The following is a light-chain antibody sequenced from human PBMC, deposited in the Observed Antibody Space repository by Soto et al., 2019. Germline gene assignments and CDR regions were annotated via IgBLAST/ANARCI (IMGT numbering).Light chain of an antibody. CDR2: AAS. V-gene: IGKV1-39*01. J-gene: IGKJ1*01. CDR1: QSISNY. CDR3: QQSFSPLWT. Sequence: DIQMTQSPSSLSASVGDRVTITCRASQSISNYLNWYQQKPGKAPKLLIYAASSMQSGVPSRFSGRGSETDFTLTIISMQPDDSATSYCQQSFSPLWTFGQGTKVEV.